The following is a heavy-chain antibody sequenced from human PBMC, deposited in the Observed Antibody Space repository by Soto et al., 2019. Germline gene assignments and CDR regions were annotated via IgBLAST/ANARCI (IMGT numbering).Heavy chain of an antibody. Sequence: QVHLQESGPGLAKPSETLSLTCTISGASMNNYYWSWIRQSAGGRLEWIGRMYASGGSNYNPALNGRGILSVDMSKNQFSLTLAAVTAADTAVYFCARDVSTGRGDFFESWGQGTLVTVSS. CDR3: ARDVSTGRGDFFES. CDR1: GASMNNYY. CDR2: MYASGGS. V-gene: IGHV4-4*07. D-gene: IGHD1-1*01. J-gene: IGHJ4*02.